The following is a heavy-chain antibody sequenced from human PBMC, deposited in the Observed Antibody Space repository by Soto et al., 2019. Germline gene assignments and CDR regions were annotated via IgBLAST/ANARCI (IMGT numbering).Heavy chain of an antibody. V-gene: IGHV3-15*07. CDR2: IKSKTDGGTT. CDR1: GFTFSNAW. Sequence: EVQLLESGGGLVKPGGSLRLSCAASGFTFSNAWMNWVRQSPGKGVEWVGRIKSKTDGGTTYYTAPVKGRFTISRYDRKNPLYLQMTRMESADTAVYFRTKGRGAYYDSSDAFDIWGRGTMVTVS. CDR3: TKGRGAYYDSSDAFDI. J-gene: IGHJ3*02. D-gene: IGHD3-22*01.